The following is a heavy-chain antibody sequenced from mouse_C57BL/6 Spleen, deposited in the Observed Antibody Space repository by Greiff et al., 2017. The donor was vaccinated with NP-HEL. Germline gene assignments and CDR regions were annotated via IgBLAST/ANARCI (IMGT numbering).Heavy chain of an antibody. V-gene: IGHV1-64*01. CDR2: IHPNSGST. CDR1: GYTFTSYW. J-gene: IGHJ2*01. Sequence: QVQLQQPGAELVKPGASVKLSCKASGYTFTSYWMHWVKQRPGQVLEWIGMIHPNSGSTNYNEKFKSKATLTVDKSSSTAYMQLSSLTSEDSAVYYCARRGTYYGYDDGYFDYWGQGTTLTVSS. D-gene: IGHD2-9*01. CDR3: ARRGTYYGYDDGYFDY.